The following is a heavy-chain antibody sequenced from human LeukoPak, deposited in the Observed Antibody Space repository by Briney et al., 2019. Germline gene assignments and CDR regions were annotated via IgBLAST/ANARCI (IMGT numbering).Heavy chain of an antibody. V-gene: IGHV4-59*01. Sequence: SETLSLTCTVSGGSISSYYWSWIRQPPGKGLEWIGYIYYSGSTNYNPSLKSRVTISVDTSKNQFSLKLSSVTAADTAVYYCARGLWSDFYYYCMDVWGKGTTVTVSS. D-gene: IGHD3/OR15-3a*01. CDR1: GGSISSYY. CDR2: IYYSGST. J-gene: IGHJ6*03. CDR3: ARGLWSDFYYYCMDV.